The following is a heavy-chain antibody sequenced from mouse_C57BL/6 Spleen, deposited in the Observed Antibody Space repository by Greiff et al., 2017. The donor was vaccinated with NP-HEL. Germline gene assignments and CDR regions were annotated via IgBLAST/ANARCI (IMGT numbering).Heavy chain of an antibody. D-gene: IGHD2-4*01. Sequence: QVQLQQPGAELVKPGASVKLSCKASGYTFTSYWMHWVKQRPGQGLEWIGMIHPNSGSTNYNEKFKSKATLTVDKSSSTAYMQLSSLTSEDSAVYYCAVYYDYDSYAMDYWGQGTSVTVSS. V-gene: IGHV1-64*01. CDR2: IHPNSGST. CDR1: GYTFTSYW. J-gene: IGHJ4*01. CDR3: AVYYDYDSYAMDY.